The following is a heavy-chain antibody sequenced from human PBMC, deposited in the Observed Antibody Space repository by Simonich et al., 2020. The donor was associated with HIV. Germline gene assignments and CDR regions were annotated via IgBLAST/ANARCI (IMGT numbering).Heavy chain of an antibody. CDR1: GGSFSGYY. Sequence: QVQLQQWGAGLLKPSETLSLTCAVYGGSFSGYYWSWIRQPPGKGLEWIREINHSGSTNYNPSLKSRVTISVDTSKNQFSLKLSSVTAADTAVYYCARGFYQRLYYFDYWGQGTLVTVSS. D-gene: IGHD2-2*01. CDR2: INHSGST. V-gene: IGHV4-34*01. CDR3: ARGFYQRLYYFDY. J-gene: IGHJ4*02.